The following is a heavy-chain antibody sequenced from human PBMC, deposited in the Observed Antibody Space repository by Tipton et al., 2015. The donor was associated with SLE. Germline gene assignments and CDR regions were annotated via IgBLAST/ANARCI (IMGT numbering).Heavy chain of an antibody. Sequence: TLSLTCAVYGGSFSGYYWSWIRQPPGEGLEWIGEINHSGSTNYNPSLKSRVTISVDTSKNQFSLKLSSVTAADTAVYYCARLGHSMRRDYYYGMDVWRQGTTVTVSS. CDR1: GGSFSGYY. CDR2: INHSGST. D-gene: IGHD6-13*01. J-gene: IGHJ6*02. V-gene: IGHV4-34*01. CDR3: ARLGHSMRRDYYYGMDV.